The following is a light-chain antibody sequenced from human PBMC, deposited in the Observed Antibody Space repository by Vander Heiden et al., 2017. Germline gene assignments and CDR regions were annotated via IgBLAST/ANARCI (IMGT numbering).Light chain of an antibody. V-gene: IGKV3-15*01. CDR2: DVS. J-gene: IGKJ3*01. Sequence: ETVMTQSPATLSVSPGERVTLSCRASQSIRTYLAWYQQKPGQAPRLLMYDVSTRATGIPARFSGSGSGTEFTLTISSLQSEDFAIYYCQQYNDWPPFTFGPGTK. CDR1: QSIRTY. CDR3: QQYNDWPPFT.